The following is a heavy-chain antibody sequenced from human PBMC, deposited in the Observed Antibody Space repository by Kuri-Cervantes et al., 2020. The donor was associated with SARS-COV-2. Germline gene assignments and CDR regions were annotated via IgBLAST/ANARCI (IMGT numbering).Heavy chain of an antibody. CDR2: ISSSGGT. CDR1: GGSISSFY. J-gene: IGHJ4*02. V-gene: IGHV4-59*08. CDR3: ARQTCTNGVCYTFDY. D-gene: IGHD2-8*01. Sequence: GSLRLSCTVSGGSISSFYWSWIRQPPGKGLEYIGYISSSGGTNYNPSLKSRLTISVDTSKSQFSLRLNSVTAADTAVYYCARQTCTNGVCYTFDYWGQGTLVTVSS.